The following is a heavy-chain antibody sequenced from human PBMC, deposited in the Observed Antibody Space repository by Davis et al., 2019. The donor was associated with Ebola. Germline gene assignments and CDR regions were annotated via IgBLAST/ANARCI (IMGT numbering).Heavy chain of an antibody. J-gene: IGHJ4*02. V-gene: IGHV3-7*03. CDR2: IRPDGSEE. D-gene: IGHD3-22*01. Sequence: GGSLRLSCAASGFTFSNYWMSWVRQAPGKGLEWVANIRPDGSEEQYVDSLKGRITISRDNSKNTLYLQMNSLRAEDTAVYYCAKGTTMIVVVISDYWGQGTLVTVSS. CDR1: GFTFSNYW. CDR3: AKGTTMIVVVISDY.